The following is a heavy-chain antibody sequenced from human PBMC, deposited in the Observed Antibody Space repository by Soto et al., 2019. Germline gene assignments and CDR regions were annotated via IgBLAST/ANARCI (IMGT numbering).Heavy chain of an antibody. CDR2: IYHSGST. D-gene: IGHD3-22*01. J-gene: IGHJ4*02. CDR1: GSSSSSSNW. Sequence: SETLSLTCGVSGSSSSSSNWWSWVRQPPGKGLEWIGEIYHSGSTNYNPSLKSRVTISVDKSKNQFSLKLSSVTAADTAVYYCARDPGNDSSGYYYGSFDYWGQGTLVTVSS. V-gene: IGHV4-4*02. CDR3: ARDPGNDSSGYYYGSFDY.